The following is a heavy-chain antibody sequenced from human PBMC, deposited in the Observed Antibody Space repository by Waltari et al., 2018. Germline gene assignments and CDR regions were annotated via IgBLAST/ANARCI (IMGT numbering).Heavy chain of an antibody. Sequence: QVQLQESGPGLVKPSQTLSLTCTISGGSISSGGYYWSGIRQHPGKGLEWIGYISYSGNTDYNPSLKSRVTISIDTSKNKFSLNLKSVTAADTAVYFCAREGYCSGGTCYGNWGQGTLVTVSS. CDR2: ISYSGNT. CDR3: AREGYCSGGTCYGN. J-gene: IGHJ4*02. D-gene: IGHD2-15*01. CDR1: GGSISSGGYY. V-gene: IGHV4-31*03.